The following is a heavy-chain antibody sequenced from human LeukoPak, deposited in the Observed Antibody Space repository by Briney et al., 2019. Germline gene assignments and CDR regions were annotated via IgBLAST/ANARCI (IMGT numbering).Heavy chain of an antibody. Sequence: SETLSLTCAVYGGSFSGYYWSWIRQPPGKGLEGIGEINHSGSTNYNPSLKSRVTISVDTSKNQFSLKLSSVTAADTAVYYCARGRPNIVVVPAAIRGGRYYFDYWGQGTLVTVSS. J-gene: IGHJ4*02. CDR2: INHSGST. V-gene: IGHV4-34*01. D-gene: IGHD2-2*02. CDR1: GGSFSGYY. CDR3: ARGRPNIVVVPAAIRGGRYYFDY.